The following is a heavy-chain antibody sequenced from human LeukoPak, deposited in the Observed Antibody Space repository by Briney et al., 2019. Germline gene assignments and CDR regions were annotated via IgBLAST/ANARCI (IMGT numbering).Heavy chain of an antibody. CDR1: GFTFSSYA. D-gene: IGHD2-8*01. CDR2: ISGSGGST. CDR3: AKYDFTRGGYRTNGVCYERG. V-gene: IGHV3-23*01. J-gene: IGHJ4*02. Sequence: GGSLRLSCAASGFTFSSYAMSWVRQAPGKGLEWVSAISGSGGSTYYADSVKGRFTISRDNSKNTLYLQMNSLRAEDTAVYYCAKYDFTRGGYRTNGVCYERGWGQGTLVTVSS.